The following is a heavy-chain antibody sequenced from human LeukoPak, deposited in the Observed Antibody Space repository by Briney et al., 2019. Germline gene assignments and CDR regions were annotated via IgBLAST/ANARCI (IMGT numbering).Heavy chain of an antibody. V-gene: IGHV3-73*01. CDR1: GFTFIGSA. J-gene: IGHJ4*02. CDR3: TSGLSVRRSNNTPVDY. D-gene: IGHD1-1*01. CDR2: IRSKANSYAT. Sequence: GGSLRLSCTASGFTFIGSAMHWVRQASGKGLEWVGRIRSKANSYATVYAASVKGRFTISRDDSRNTAYLQMNSLKTEDTAVYYCTSGLSVRRSNNTPVDYWGQGTLVTVSS.